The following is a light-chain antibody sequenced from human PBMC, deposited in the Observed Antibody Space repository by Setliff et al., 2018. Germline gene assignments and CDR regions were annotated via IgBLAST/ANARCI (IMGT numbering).Light chain of an antibody. V-gene: IGLV3-21*04. J-gene: IGLJ2*01. CDR1: NIGSKS. Sequence: SYELTQQPSVSVAPGKTARITCGGNNIGSKSVHWYQQKPGQAPVLVIYYDSDRPSGIPERFSGSNSGNTATLTISRVEAGDEADYYCQVWDSSSDHSVVFGGGTKVTVL. CDR2: YDS. CDR3: QVWDSSSDHSVV.